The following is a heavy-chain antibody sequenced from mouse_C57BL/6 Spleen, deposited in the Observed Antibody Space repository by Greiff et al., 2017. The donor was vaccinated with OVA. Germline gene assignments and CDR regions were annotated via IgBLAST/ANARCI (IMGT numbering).Heavy chain of an antibody. Sequence: EVHLVESGGGLVKPGGSLKLSCAASGFTFSDYGMHWVRQAPEKGLEWVAYISSGSSTIYYADTVKGRFTISRDNAKNTLFLQMTSLRSEDTAMYYCARTSTEGFAYWGQGTLVTVSA. CDR2: ISSGSSTI. V-gene: IGHV5-17*01. D-gene: IGHD1-1*01. CDR3: ARTSTEGFAY. J-gene: IGHJ3*01. CDR1: GFTFSDYG.